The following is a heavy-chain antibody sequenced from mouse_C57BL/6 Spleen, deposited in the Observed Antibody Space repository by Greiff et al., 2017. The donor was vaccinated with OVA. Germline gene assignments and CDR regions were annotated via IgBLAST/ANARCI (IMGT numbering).Heavy chain of an antibody. V-gene: IGHV1-26*01. CDR1: GYTFTDYY. CDR3: ATGSNYDGGFAY. CDR2: INPNNGGA. J-gene: IGHJ3*01. Sequence: VQLQQSGPELVKPGASVKISCKASGYTFTDYYMNWVKQSHGQSLAWIGDINPNNGGASYNQKFTGKATLTVDKSSSTAYMELRSLTSDASAVYYCATGSNYDGGFAYWGQGTLVTVSA. D-gene: IGHD2-5*01.